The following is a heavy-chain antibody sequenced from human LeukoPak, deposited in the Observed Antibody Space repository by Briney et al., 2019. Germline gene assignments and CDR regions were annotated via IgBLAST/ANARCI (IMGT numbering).Heavy chain of an antibody. CDR2: ISGSGGNT. D-gene: IGHD3-16*01. CDR1: GFXFSSSA. V-gene: IGHV3-23*01. CDR3: ARWGDNKILDY. Sequence: GGSLRLSCAASGFXFSSSAISWVRQAPGKGLEWVSAISGSGGNTYYAGSVKGRFTIFRDNSKNMLYLQMNSLRAEDTAVYYCARWGDNKILDYWGQGTLVTVSS. J-gene: IGHJ4*02.